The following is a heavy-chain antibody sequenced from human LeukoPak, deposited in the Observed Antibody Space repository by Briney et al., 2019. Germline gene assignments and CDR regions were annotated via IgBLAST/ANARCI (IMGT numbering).Heavy chain of an antibody. V-gene: IGHV3-53*01. CDR1: GFTVSSNY. J-gene: IGHJ6*03. CDR2: IYSGGST. CDR3: ARGSSSSSGLYYYYYMDV. Sequence: GGSLRLSCAASGFTVSSNYMTWVRQAPGKGLEWVSVIYSGGSTYYADSVKGRFTISRDNSKNTLYLQMNSLRAEDTAVYYCARGSSSSSGLYYYYYMDVWGKGTTVTVSS. D-gene: IGHD6-6*01.